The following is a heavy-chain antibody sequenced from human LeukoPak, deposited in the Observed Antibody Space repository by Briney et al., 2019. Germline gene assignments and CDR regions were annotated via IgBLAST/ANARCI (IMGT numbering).Heavy chain of an antibody. Sequence: GGSLRLSCAASGFTFSSYAMSWVRQAPGKGLELVSAISGSGGSTYYADSVKGRFTISRDNSKNTLYLQMNSLRAEDTAVYYCAKDDYYDSSGYYYGGYWGQGTLVTVSS. J-gene: IGHJ4*02. CDR3: AKDDYYDSSGYYYGGY. V-gene: IGHV3-23*01. CDR1: GFTFSSYA. D-gene: IGHD3-22*01. CDR2: ISGSGGST.